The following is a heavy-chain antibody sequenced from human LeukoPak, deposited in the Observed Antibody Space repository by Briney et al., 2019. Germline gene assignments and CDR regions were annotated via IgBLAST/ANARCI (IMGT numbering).Heavy chain of an antibody. Sequence: PSETLSLTCAVYGGSFSGYYWSWIRQPPGKGLEWIGEINHSGSTNYNPSLKSRVTISVDTSKNQFSLKLSSVTAADTAVYYRARPLGYCSGGSCYSGAFDIWGQGTMVTVSS. CDR2: INHSGST. CDR1: GGSFSGYY. D-gene: IGHD2-15*01. CDR3: ARPLGYCSGGSCYSGAFDI. J-gene: IGHJ3*02. V-gene: IGHV4-34*01.